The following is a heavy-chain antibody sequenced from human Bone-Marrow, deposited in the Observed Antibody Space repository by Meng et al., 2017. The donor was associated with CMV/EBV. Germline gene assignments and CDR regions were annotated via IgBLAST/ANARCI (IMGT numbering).Heavy chain of an antibody. D-gene: IGHD3-22*01. CDR2: ISPSGSTT. CDR3: ARGWLAD. J-gene: IGHJ4*02. CDR1: GFTFSAAD. V-gene: IGHV3-11*01. Sequence: SLRLSFATSGFTFSAADMHWIRQAPGKGLEWVSYISPSGSTTYYADSVKGRFTISRDNAKNSMYLQVNSLRVEDTAIYHCARGWLADWGQGTLVTVSS.